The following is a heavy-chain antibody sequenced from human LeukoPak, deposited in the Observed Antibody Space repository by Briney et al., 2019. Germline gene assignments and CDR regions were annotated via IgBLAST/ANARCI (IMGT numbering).Heavy chain of an antibody. CDR1: GGSFSGYY. CDR2: IYHSGST. CDR3: ARQMRLVVITQRKMSYFDY. D-gene: IGHD3-22*01. V-gene: IGHV4-38-2*01. J-gene: IGHJ4*02. Sequence: PSETLSLTCAVYGGSFSGYYWGWIRQPPGKGLEWIGSIYHSGSTYYNPSLKSRVTISVDTSKNQFSLKLSSVTAADTAVYYCARQMRLVVITQRKMSYFDYWGQGTLVTVSS.